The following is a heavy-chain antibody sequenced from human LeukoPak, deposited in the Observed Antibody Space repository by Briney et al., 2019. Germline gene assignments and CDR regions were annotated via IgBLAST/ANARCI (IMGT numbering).Heavy chain of an antibody. CDR1: GFTFSSYA. V-gene: IGHV3-23*01. D-gene: IGHD5-12*01. J-gene: IGHJ4*02. Sequence: GGSLRLSCTASGFTFSSYAMSWVRQVPGKGLEWVSVISGSGGSTFYGDSVKGRFTISRDNSKNTLYLQMNSLRAEDTAVYYCAKDGLVTITFEYWGQGTLVTVSS. CDR3: AKDGLVTITFEY. CDR2: ISGSGGST.